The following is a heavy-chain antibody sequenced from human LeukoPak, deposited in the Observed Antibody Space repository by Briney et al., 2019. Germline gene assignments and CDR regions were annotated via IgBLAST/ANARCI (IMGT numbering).Heavy chain of an antibody. J-gene: IGHJ5*02. Sequence: PSETLSLTCTVSGGSISSGSYYWSWIRQPAGKGLEWIGRMYTSGSTNYNPSLKSRVTISVDTSKNQFSLKLSSVTAADTAVYYCARVLRSYYYGSGSLGDWFDPWGQGTLVTVSS. D-gene: IGHD3-10*01. CDR3: ARVLRSYYYGSGSLGDWFDP. CDR1: GGSISSGSYY. V-gene: IGHV4-61*02. CDR2: MYTSGST.